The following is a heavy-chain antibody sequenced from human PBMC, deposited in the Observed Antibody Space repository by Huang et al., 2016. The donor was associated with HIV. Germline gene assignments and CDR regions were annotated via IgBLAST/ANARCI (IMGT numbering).Heavy chain of an antibody. V-gene: IGHV4-34*02. Sequence: QVQLEQWGAGLLKASETLSLTCAVYGGSFSGYYWNWLRQAPGKGLEWGGEINHSGNNNYNPSLKSRVNMSVDTSKSQCSLYLTSLSAADTGTYFCARRYNSRRDYWGRRTLVTVHS. CDR1: GGSFSGYY. J-gene: IGHJ4*02. CDR3: ARRYNSRRDY. CDR2: INHSGNN. D-gene: IGHD3-22*01.